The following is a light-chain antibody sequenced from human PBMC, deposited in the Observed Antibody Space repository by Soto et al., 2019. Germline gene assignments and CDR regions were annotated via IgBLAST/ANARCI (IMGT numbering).Light chain of an antibody. CDR1: SSNIGAGQD. Sequence: QPVVTQPPSVSGAPGQRVTISCTGSSSNIGAGQDVHWYQQIPGTAPKLLIYGSTNRPSGVPDRFSGSKSGTSASLAITGLQAEDEADYYCQSYDNSLRVFGGGTKLTVL. J-gene: IGLJ3*02. CDR3: QSYDNSLRV. V-gene: IGLV1-40*01. CDR2: GST.